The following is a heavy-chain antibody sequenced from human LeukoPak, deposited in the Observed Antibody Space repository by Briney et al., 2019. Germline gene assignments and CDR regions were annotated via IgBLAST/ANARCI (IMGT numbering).Heavy chain of an antibody. V-gene: IGHV3-23*01. J-gene: IGHJ4*02. CDR2: SDRDGNT. Sequence: GGSLRLSCAVSGFTFSSYAMTWIRQAPGKGLEWVSTSDRDGNTYYADSVTGRFTISRDNSKNTLYLQMNSLRGEDTAIYYCARDRSGSTHWGQGSLVTVSS. CDR1: GFTFSSYA. CDR3: ARDRSGSTH. D-gene: IGHD1-26*01.